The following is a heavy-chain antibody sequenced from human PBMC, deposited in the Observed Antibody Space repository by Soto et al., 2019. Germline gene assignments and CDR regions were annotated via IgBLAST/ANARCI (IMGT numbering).Heavy chain of an antibody. CDR2: ISTSSSYI. CDR1: GFTFSSYF. CDR3: ARAATVWFGGGAY. Sequence: EVQLVESGGGLVKPGGSLRLSCAASGFTFSSYFMNWVRQAPGKGLEWVSSISTSSSYIYYADSVKGRLTISRDNAKNSLYLTMNSLRAADTAVYSCARAATVWFGGGAYWGQGTLVTVSS. V-gene: IGHV3-21*01. J-gene: IGHJ4*02. D-gene: IGHD3-10*01.